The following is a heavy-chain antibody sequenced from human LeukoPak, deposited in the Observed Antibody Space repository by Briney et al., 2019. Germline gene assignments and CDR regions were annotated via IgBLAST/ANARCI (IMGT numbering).Heavy chain of an antibody. CDR3: AGGSSSWFSEHPFDP. CDR1: GGSISSYY. V-gene: IGHV4-59*01. D-gene: IGHD6-13*01. Sequence: ETLSLTCTVSGGSISSYYWSWIRQPPGKGLEWIGYIYYSGSTNYNPSLKSRVTISVDTSKNQFSLKLSSVTAADTAVYYCAGGSSSWFSEHPFDPWGQGTLVTVSS. J-gene: IGHJ5*02. CDR2: IYYSGST.